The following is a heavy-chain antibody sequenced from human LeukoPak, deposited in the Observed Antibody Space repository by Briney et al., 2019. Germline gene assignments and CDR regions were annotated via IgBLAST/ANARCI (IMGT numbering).Heavy chain of an antibody. CDR3: AKDSGYDSSVLDY. CDR2: IKQDGSEK. D-gene: IGHD3-22*01. J-gene: IGHJ4*02. CDR1: GFTFSSYW. V-gene: IGHV3-7*03. Sequence: GGSLRLSCAASGFTFSSYWMSWVRQAPGKGLEWVANIKQDGSEKYYVDSVKGRFTISRDNAKNSLYLQMNSLRAEDTALYYCAKDSGYDSSVLDYWGQGTLVTVSS.